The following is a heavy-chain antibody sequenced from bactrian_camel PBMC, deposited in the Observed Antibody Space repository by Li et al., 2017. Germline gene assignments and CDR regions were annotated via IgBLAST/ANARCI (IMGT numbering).Heavy chain of an antibody. Sequence: EVQLVESGGGSALAGGSLRLSCVASGITFSTYQFHWVRQAPGKGLEWVSAIGIRGDTYYADSVKDRFNISKDNAKATMDLQMTNLKPEDTAMYVCAALGRYIADRRLGPWVLRSSEYRVWGQGTQVTVS. CDR3: AALGRYIADRRLGPWVLRSSEYRV. CDR2: IGIRGDT. V-gene: IGHV3S40*01. CDR1: GITFSTYQ. J-gene: IGHJ4*01. D-gene: IGHD1*01.